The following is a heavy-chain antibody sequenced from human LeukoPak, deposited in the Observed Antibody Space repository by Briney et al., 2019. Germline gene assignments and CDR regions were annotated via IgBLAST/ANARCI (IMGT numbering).Heavy chain of an antibody. CDR1: GFMFHDYA. D-gene: IGHD6-19*01. CDR2: ISGDGCST. J-gene: IGHJ4*02. V-gene: IGHV3-43*02. Sequence: SGGSLRLPCASPGFMFHDYAIHWVRQAPGKGLEWVSLISGDGCSTFYADSVEGRFTISRDNSKNSLYLQMSSLRSEDTALYYCARESESSGWYDYWGQGTLVSVSS. CDR3: ARESESSGWYDY.